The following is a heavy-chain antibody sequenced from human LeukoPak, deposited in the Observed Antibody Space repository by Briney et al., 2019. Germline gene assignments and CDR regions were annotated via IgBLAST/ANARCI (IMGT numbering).Heavy chain of an antibody. J-gene: IGHJ4*02. CDR2: MNPNSGNT. Sequence: GASVKVSCKASGYTFTSYDINWVRQATGQGLEWMGWMNPNSGNTGYAQKFQGRVTITRNTSISTAYMELSRLRSDDTAVYYCARDAPSSPAHYWGQGILVTVSS. D-gene: IGHD2-2*01. CDR3: ARDAPSSPAHY. V-gene: IGHV1-8*03. CDR1: GYTFTSYD.